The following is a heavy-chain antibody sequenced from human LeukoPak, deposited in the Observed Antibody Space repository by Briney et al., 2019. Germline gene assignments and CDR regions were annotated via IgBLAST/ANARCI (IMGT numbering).Heavy chain of an antibody. CDR1: GGSINSYY. CDR3: ARHEQEGWAHFDC. D-gene: IGHD1-26*01. CDR2: IHYTGST. Sequence: SETLSLTCTVSGGSINSYYWSWIRQPPGKGLEWIGYIHYTGSTNYNPSLKSRVTISVDTSKNQFSLNLSSVTAADTAVYYCARHEQEGWAHFDCWGQGTLVTVSS. V-gene: IGHV4-59*08. J-gene: IGHJ4*02.